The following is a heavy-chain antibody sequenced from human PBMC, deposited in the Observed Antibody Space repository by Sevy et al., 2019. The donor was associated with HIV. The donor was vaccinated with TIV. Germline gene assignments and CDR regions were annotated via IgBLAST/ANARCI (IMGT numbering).Heavy chain of an antibody. Sequence: GGSLRLSCAASVFTFSDYYMTWIRQAPGKGLEWVSYISSSGSTIYYADSVKGRFTTSRDNAKNSLYLQMNILRAEDTAVYYCARDETTSVLGGAFDPWGQGTLVTVSS. CDR3: ARDETTSVLGGAFDP. CDR2: ISSSGSTI. V-gene: IGHV3-11*01. J-gene: IGHJ5*02. D-gene: IGHD1-26*01. CDR1: VFTFSDYY.